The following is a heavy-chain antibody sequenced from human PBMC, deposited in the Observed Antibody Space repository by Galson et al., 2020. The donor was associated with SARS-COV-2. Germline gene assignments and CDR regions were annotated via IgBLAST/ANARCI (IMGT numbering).Heavy chain of an antibody. Sequence: GESLKISCAASGFTFSTFWMHWVRQAPGKGLVWVARINSEGGRTVYADSVRGRFKISRDNAKNTLYLQMNSVRAEDTAVYYCAREGEDTWYDYVLDVWGQGTTVTVS. J-gene: IGHJ6*02. V-gene: IGHV3-74*01. CDR1: GFTFSTFW. D-gene: IGHD3-16*01. CDR2: INSEGGRT. CDR3: AREGEDTWYDYVLDV.